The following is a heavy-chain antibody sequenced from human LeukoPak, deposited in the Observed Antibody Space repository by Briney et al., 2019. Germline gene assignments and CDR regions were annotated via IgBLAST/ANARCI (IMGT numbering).Heavy chain of an antibody. D-gene: IGHD2-21*02. J-gene: IGHJ3*02. CDR1: GGTFSSYA. CDR2: IIPILGIA. V-gene: IGHV1-69*04. CDR3: ARPLRPAYCGGDCYSGRDAFDI. Sequence: ASVKVSCKASGGTFSSYAISWVRQAPGQGLEWMGRIIPILGIANYAQKFQGRVTITADKSTSTAYMELSSLRSEDTAVYYCARPLRPAYCGGDCYSGRDAFDIWGQGTMVTVSS.